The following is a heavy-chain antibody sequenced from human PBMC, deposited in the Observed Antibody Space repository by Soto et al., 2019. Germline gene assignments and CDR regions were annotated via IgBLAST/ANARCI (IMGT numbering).Heavy chain of an antibody. CDR3: ARDGGSSCTNGVCYID. D-gene: IGHD2-8*01. Sequence: SETLSLTCTVSGGSISSGGYYWSWIRQHPGKGLEWIGYTYYSGSTYYNPSLKSRVTISVDTSKNQFSLKLSSVTAADTAVYYCARDGGSSCTNGVCYIDWGQGTLVTVSS. CDR1: GGSISSGGYY. CDR2: TYYSGST. V-gene: IGHV4-31*03. J-gene: IGHJ4*02.